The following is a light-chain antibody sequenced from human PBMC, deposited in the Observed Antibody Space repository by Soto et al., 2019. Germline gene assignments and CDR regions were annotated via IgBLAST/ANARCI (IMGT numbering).Light chain of an antibody. J-gene: IGLJ3*02. CDR1: SSDVGGYNY. V-gene: IGLV2-14*01. Sequence: QSALTQSASVSGSPGQSITISCTGTSSDVGGYNYVSWYHQHPGKAPKLIIYDVSNRPSGVSTRFSGSKSGNTASLTISGLQAEDEADYSCSSYTSTNSWVFGGGTKLTVL. CDR2: DVS. CDR3: SSYTSTNSWV.